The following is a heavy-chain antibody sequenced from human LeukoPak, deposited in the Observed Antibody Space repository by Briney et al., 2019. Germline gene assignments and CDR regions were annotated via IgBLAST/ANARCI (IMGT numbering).Heavy chain of an antibody. CDR3: ARDQSEYYYDSSGYYDEFEY. V-gene: IGHV3-11*01. Sequence: GGSLRLSCAASGFTFSDYYMSWIRQAPGKGLEWVAYISSSGSTIYYADSVKGRFTISRDNAKNSLYLQMSSLRAEDTAVYYCARDQSEYYYDSSGYYDEFEYWGQGTLVTVSS. CDR2: ISSSGSTI. D-gene: IGHD3-22*01. CDR1: GFTFSDYY. J-gene: IGHJ4*02.